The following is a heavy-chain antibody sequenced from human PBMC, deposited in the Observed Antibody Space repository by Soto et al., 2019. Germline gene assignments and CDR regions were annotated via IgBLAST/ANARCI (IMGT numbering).Heavy chain of an antibody. D-gene: IGHD6-19*01. V-gene: IGHV6-1*01. CDR1: GDSVSSNSAA. Sequence: SQTLSLTCVISGDSVSSNSAAWNWIRQSPSRGLEWLGRTYYRSEWFTDYAVSVKSGITINPDTSKNQFSLQLNSVTPEDTAVYYCARGSIGRSSSQVGWDWGQGTLVTVSS. J-gene: IGHJ4*02. CDR3: ARGSIGRSSSQVGWD. CDR2: TYYRSEWFT.